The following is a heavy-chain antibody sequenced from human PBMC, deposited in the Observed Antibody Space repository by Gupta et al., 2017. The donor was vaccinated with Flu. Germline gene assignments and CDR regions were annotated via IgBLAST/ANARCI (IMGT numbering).Heavy chain of an antibody. V-gene: IGHV3-48*02. J-gene: IGHJ4*02. Sequence: EVQLVESGGGLVQPGGSLRLSCAASGFTFSSYSMNWVRQAPGKGLEWVSYISSSSSTIYYADSVKGRFTISRDNAKNSLYLQMNSLRDEDTAVYYCARALKLVGAQYFDYWGQGTLVTVSS. CDR1: GFTFSSYS. D-gene: IGHD1-26*01. CDR3: ARALKLVGAQYFDY. CDR2: ISSSSSTI.